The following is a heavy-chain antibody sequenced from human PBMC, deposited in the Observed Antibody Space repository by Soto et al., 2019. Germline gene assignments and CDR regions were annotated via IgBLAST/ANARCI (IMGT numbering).Heavy chain of an antibody. V-gene: IGHV3-53*01. Sequence: GGSLRLSCAASGFNVNSDYMNWVRQTPGKGLEWVASIYSGETTYYADSVRGRFTISSDKSKNTLYFQLSSLRAEDTAVYFCAKEPLLGYTYSYLTWGQGTPVTVSS. J-gene: IGHJ5*02. CDR2: IYSGETT. D-gene: IGHD5-18*01. CDR3: AKEPLLGYTYSYLT. CDR1: GFNVNSDY.